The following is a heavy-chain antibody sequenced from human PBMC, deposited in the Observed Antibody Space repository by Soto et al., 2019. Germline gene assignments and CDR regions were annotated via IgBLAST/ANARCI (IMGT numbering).Heavy chain of an antibody. Sequence: QVQLVESGGGVVQPGRSLRLSCAVSGFTFSTYAMHWVRQAPGKGLEWVAVISYDGSNTYYADSVKGRFTISRDNMLYLQMNGLRAEDTAVYYCARDQGRSIAGQLDYWGQGTLVTVSS. CDR2: ISYDGSNT. D-gene: IGHD2-2*01. CDR1: GFTFSTYA. CDR3: ARDQGRSIAGQLDY. J-gene: IGHJ4*02. V-gene: IGHV3-30-3*01.